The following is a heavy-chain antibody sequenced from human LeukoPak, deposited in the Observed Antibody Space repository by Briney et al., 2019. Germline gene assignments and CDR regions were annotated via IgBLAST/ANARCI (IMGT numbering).Heavy chain of an antibody. CDR1: GFTLSNYW. CDR2: IRQDGSEK. J-gene: IGHJ4*02. D-gene: IGHD3-10*01. CDR3: VRESRSGTSY. Sequence: GGSLRLSRAASGFTLSNYWLSSVRQAPGKGPEWVANIRQDGSEKQYVDSVKGRFNISRDNAKNSLYLQMNSLRAEVMAVFFCVRESRSGTSYWGQGTLVTVSS. V-gene: IGHV3-7*01.